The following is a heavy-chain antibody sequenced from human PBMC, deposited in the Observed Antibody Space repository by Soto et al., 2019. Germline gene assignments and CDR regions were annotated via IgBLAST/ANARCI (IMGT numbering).Heavy chain of an antibody. V-gene: IGHV3-49*05. D-gene: IGHD3-22*01. J-gene: IGHJ4*02. Sequence: NPGGSLRLSCTASGFTFGDYAMTWFRQAPGKGLEWVSFIRGKAYGGTTEYAASVKGRFTISRDDSKSIAYLQMNSLKTEDTGVYYCTKNMPLDSSGYYYVGDHWGQGTLVTVSS. CDR3: TKNMPLDSSGYYYVGDH. CDR1: GFTFGDYA. CDR2: IRGKAYGGTT.